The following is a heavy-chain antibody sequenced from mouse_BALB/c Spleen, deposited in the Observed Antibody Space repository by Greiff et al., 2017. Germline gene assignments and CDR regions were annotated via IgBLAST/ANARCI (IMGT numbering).Heavy chain of an antibody. J-gene: IGHJ4*01. CDR1: GYSFTGYY. V-gene: IGHV1S34*01. Sequence: LVKTGASVKISCKASGYSFTGYYMHWVKQSHGKSLEWIGYISCYNGATSYNQKFKGKATFTVDTSSSTAYMQFNSLTSEDSAVYYCARRGVIYYGNSYAMDYWGQGTSVTVSS. D-gene: IGHD2-1*01. CDR2: ISCYNGAT. CDR3: ARRGVIYYGNSYAMDY.